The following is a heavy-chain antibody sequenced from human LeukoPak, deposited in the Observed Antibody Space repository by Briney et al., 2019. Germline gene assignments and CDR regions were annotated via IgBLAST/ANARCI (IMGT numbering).Heavy chain of an antibody. D-gene: IGHD2-2*01. Sequence: PGGSLRLSCAASGFTFDDFGMTWVRQAPGKGLGWVSGVTWNGGITGYADSVKGRFTISRDNAKNSLYLQMNSLRAEDTALYYCARDRDCSSTSCRGGFADYWGQGTLVTVSP. V-gene: IGHV3-20*04. CDR2: VTWNGGIT. CDR3: ARDRDCSSTSCRGGFADY. J-gene: IGHJ4*02. CDR1: GFTFDDFG.